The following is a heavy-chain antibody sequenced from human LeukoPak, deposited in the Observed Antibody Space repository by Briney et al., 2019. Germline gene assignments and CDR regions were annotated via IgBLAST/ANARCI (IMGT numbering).Heavy chain of an antibody. CDR1: GFTFSSYA. J-gene: IGHJ4*02. Sequence: GSLRLSCAASGFTFSSYAMSWVRQAPGKGLEWVSAISGSGGGTYYADSVKGRFTISRDNSKNTLYLQMNSLRAEDTAVYYCAKYRYGYGDLDYWGQGTLVTVSS. V-gene: IGHV3-23*01. D-gene: IGHD5-18*01. CDR2: ISGSGGGT. CDR3: AKYRYGYGDLDY.